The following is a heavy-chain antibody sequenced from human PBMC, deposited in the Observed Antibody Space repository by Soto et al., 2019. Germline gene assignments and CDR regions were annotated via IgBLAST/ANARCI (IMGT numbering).Heavy chain of an antibody. D-gene: IGHD3-3*01. CDR2: IWYDGSNK. V-gene: IGHV3-33*01. CDR3: ARMYYDFWSGYYWSNRDYYYYGMDV. Sequence: SLRLSCAASGFTFSSYGMHWVRQAPGKGLEWVAVIWYDGSNKYYADSVKGRFTISRDNSKNTLYLQMNSLRAEDTAVYYCARMYYDFWSGYYWSNRDYYYYGMDVWGQGTTVTVSS. J-gene: IGHJ6*02. CDR1: GFTFSSYG.